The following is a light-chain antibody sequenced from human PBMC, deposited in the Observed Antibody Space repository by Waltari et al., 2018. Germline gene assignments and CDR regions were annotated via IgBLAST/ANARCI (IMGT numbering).Light chain of an antibody. CDR2: GAS. CDR3: QHYLRLPVT. Sequence: EIVLSQSPGTLSLSPGESATLSRRTSQSVTRALALYQQKPGQAPRLLIYGASNRATGIPDRFSGSGSGTDFSLTISSLEPEDFAVYYCQHYLRLPVTFGQGTKVEVK. V-gene: IGKV3-20*01. J-gene: IGKJ1*01. CDR1: QSVTRA.